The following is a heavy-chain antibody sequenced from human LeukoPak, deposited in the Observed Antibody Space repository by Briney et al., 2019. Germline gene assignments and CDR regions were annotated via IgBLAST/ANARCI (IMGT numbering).Heavy chain of an antibody. CDR1: GGTFSSYA. Sequence: GASVKVSCKASGGTFSSYAISWVRQAPGQGLEWMGGIIPIFGTANYAQKLQGRVTMTTDTSTSTAYMELRSLRSDDTAVYYCARDSGSGNNDYWGQGTLVTVSS. D-gene: IGHD1-26*01. V-gene: IGHV1-69*05. CDR3: ARDSGSGNNDY. CDR2: IIPIFGTA. J-gene: IGHJ4*02.